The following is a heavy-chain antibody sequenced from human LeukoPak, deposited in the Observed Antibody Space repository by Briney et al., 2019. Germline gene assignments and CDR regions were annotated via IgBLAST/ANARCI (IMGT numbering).Heavy chain of an antibody. Sequence: PGGSLRLSCAASGFTFSSYWMSWLRQAPGKGLEWVANIKQDGSEKYYVDSVKVRFTISRDNAKNSLYLQMNSLRAEDTAVYYCARSGLVAVAGFSDYWGQGTLVTVSS. CDR1: GFTFSSYW. V-gene: IGHV3-7*01. J-gene: IGHJ4*02. D-gene: IGHD6-19*01. CDR2: IKQDGSEK. CDR3: ARSGLVAVAGFSDY.